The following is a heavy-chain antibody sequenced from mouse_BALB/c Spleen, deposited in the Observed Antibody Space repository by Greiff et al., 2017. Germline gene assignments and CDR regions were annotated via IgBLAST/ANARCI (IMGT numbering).Heavy chain of an antibody. Sequence: EVQVVESGGGLVQPGGSRKLSCAASGFTFSSFGMHWVRQAPEKGLEWVAYISSGSSTIYYADTVKGRFTISRDNPKNTLFLQMTSLRSEDTAMYYCARCIYGNYFDYWGQGTTLTVSS. CDR3: ARCIYGNYFDY. CDR1: GFTFSSFG. CDR2: ISSGSSTI. V-gene: IGHV5-17*02. D-gene: IGHD2-1*01. J-gene: IGHJ2*01.